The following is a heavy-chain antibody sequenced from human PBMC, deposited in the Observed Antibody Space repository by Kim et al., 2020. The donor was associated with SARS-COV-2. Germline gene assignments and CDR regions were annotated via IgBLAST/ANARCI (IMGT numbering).Heavy chain of an antibody. D-gene: IGHD2-8*02. Sequence: NYAQKLQGRVTMTTDTPTSTAYMELRSLRSDDTAVYYCARDSGWWGAQGDYWGQGTLVTVSS. V-gene: IGHV1-18*01. CDR3: ARDSGWWGAQGDY. J-gene: IGHJ4*02.